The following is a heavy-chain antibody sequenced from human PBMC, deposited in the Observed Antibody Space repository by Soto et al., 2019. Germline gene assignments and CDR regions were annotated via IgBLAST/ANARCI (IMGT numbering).Heavy chain of an antibody. CDR1: GFTFSSYA. Sequence: EVQLLESGGGLVQPGGSLRLSCAASGFTFSSYAMSWVRQAPGKGLEWVSAISGSGGSTYYADSVKGRFTISRDNSKNTLYLEMNSLRAEDTAVYYCAKGNTGWLVFFIDYWGQGTLVTVSS. CDR2: ISGSGGST. V-gene: IGHV3-23*01. J-gene: IGHJ4*02. CDR3: AKGNTGWLVFFIDY. D-gene: IGHD6-19*01.